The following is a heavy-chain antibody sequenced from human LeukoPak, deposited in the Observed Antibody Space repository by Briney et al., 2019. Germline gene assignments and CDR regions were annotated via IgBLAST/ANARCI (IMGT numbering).Heavy chain of an antibody. CDR2: IIPIFGTA. V-gene: IGHV1-69*01. CDR3: ARVVVPAAIPVDP. D-gene: IGHD2-2*02. Sequence: SVKVSCEASGGTFSSYAISWVRQAPGQGLEWMGGIIPIFGTANYVQKFQGRVTITADESTSTAYMELSSLRSEDTAVYYCARVVVPAAIPVDPWGQGTLVTVSS. J-gene: IGHJ5*02. CDR1: GGTFSSYA.